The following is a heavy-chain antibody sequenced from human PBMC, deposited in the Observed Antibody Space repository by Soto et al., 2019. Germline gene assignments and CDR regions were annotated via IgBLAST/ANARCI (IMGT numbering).Heavy chain of an antibody. CDR2: ISGSGGST. CDR3: AKTHRLYSSSWFPFDY. D-gene: IGHD6-13*01. J-gene: IGHJ4*02. V-gene: IGHV3-23*01. Sequence: GGSLRLSCAASGFTFSSYAMSWVRQAPGKWLEWVSAISGSGGSTYYADSVKGRFTISRDNSKNTLYLQMNSLRAEDTAVYYCAKTHRLYSSSWFPFDYWGQGTLVTVSS. CDR1: GFTFSSYA.